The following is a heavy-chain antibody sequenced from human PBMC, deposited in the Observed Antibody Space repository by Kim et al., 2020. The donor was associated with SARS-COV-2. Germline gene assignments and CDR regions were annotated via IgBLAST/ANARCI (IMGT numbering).Heavy chain of an antibody. D-gene: IGHD4-17*01. V-gene: IGHV3-53*04. J-gene: IGHJ4*02. CDR3: ARAPTVTNNRWGGLDY. CDR1: GFTVSSNY. Sequence: GGSLRLSCAASGFTVSSNYMSWVRQAPGKGLEWVSVIYSGGSTYYADSVKGRFTISRHNSKNTLYLQMNSLRAEDTAVYYCARAPTVTNNRWGGLDYWGQGTLVTVSS. CDR2: IYSGGST.